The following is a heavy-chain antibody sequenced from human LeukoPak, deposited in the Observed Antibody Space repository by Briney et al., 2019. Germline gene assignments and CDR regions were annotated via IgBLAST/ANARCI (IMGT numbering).Heavy chain of an antibody. J-gene: IGHJ4*02. CDR2: ISTSSTST. V-gene: IGHV3-23*01. CDR1: GFTFSRNA. Sequence: PGGSLRLSCAAAGFTFSRNAMSWVRQAPGKGLEWVSGISTSSTSTNYADSVKGRFTISRDNSKNTLYLQMNSLTAEDTAVYYCAKRPGHFDYWGQGILVTVSS. CDR3: AKRPGHFDY.